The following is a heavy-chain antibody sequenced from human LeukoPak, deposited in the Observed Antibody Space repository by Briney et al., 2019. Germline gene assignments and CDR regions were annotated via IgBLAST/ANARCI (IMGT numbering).Heavy chain of an antibody. CDR1: GGSISSHF. CDR2: IYNSGIT. Sequence: SETLSLTCTVSGGSISSHFWSWIRQLPGKGLEWIGDIYNSGITNYNPSLKSRVTMSVDTSKNQFSLMLRSVSAADTAVYYCARDHLPAAAPGYYMDVWGKGTTVTVSS. J-gene: IGHJ6*03. D-gene: IGHD6-13*01. V-gene: IGHV4-59*11. CDR3: ARDHLPAAAPGYYMDV.